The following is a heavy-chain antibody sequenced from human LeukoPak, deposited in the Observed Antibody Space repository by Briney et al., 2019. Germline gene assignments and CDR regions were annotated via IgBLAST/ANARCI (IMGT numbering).Heavy chain of an antibody. V-gene: IGHV1-18*01. CDR3: ARADYYDSSGYQDY. CDR2: ISAYNGNT. D-gene: IGHD3-22*01. CDR1: GYTFTSYG. J-gene: IGHJ4*02. Sequence: ASVKVSCKASGYTFTSYGISWVRQAPEQGLEWMGWISAYNGNTNYAQKLQGRVTMTTDTSTSTAYMELRSLRSDDTAVYYCARADYYDSSGYQDYWGQGTLVTVSS.